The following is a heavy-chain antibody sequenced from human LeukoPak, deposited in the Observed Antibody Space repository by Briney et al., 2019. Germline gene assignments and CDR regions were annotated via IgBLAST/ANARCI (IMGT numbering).Heavy chain of an antibody. CDR2: ISGYNANT. J-gene: IGHJ4*02. V-gene: IGHV1-18*01. CDR1: GYTFTNYG. D-gene: IGHD3-16*01. Sequence: ASVKVSCKTSGYTFTNYGIGWVRQAPGQGLEWMGWISGYNANTNYVQKFQGRVTMTTDTSTHTAYMELRSLRSDDTAVYYCARGSHRLYDYVWGTYESKDYWGQGTLVTVSS. CDR3: ARGSHRLYDYVWGTYESKDY.